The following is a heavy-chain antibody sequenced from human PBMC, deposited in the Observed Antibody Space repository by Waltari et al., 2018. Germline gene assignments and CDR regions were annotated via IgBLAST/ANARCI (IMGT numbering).Heavy chain of an antibody. V-gene: IGHV1-24*01. CDR1: GYTLHDLS. D-gene: IGHD5-12*01. CDR3: AKMATRKLYYYMDV. Sequence: QVQLVQSGAEVKKPGASVKVSCKVSGYTLHDLSMHWVRPAPGKGLEWMGGFDPEDGETIYAQKFQGRVTITADKSTSTAYMELSSLRSEDTAVYYCAKMATRKLYYYMDVWGKGTTVTVSS. J-gene: IGHJ6*03. CDR2: FDPEDGET.